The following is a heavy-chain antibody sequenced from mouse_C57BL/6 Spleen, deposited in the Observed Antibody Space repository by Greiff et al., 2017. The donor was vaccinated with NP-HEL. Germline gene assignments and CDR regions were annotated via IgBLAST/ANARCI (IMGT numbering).Heavy chain of an antibody. CDR1: GYTFTDYY. CDR2: INPYTGGT. V-gene: IGHV1-19*01. Sequence: EVQLQQSGPVLVKPGASVKMSCKASGYTFTDYYMNWVKQSHGKSLEWIGVINPYTGGTSYNQKFKGKATLTVDKSSSTAYLELNSLTSEDSAVYYCASPYGSSYGYFDYWGQGTTLTVSS. D-gene: IGHD1-1*01. CDR3: ASPYGSSYGYFDY. J-gene: IGHJ2*01.